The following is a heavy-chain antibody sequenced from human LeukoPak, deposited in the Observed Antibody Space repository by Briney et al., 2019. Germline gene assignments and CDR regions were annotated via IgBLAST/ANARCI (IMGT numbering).Heavy chain of an antibody. Sequence: GGSLRLSCAASGFTFSTYWMSWVRQAPGKGPEWVATIKNDGSDKDYVDYVKGRFTIFRDNAKDSLYLQMGRLRGEDTAVYYCASDNAGSGCFYWGQGTRVIVSS. V-gene: IGHV3-7*05. CDR1: GFTFSTYW. CDR3: ASDNAGSGCFY. D-gene: IGHD6-25*01. J-gene: IGHJ4*02. CDR2: IKNDGSDK.